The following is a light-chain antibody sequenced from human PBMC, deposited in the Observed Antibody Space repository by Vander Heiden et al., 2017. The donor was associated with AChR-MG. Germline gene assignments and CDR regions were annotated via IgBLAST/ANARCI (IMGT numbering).Light chain of an antibody. CDR3: AAWDDSLNGEV. CDR1: SSNIGTNA. J-gene: IGLJ3*02. CDR2: YDD. V-gene: IGLV1-36*01. Sequence: QSVLTQPPSVSEAPRQRVTIPCSGSSSNIGTNAVNWYQQLPGKAPKLLIYYDDLLPSGVSDRFSGSKSGTSASLAISGLQSEDEADYYCAAWDDSLNGEVFGGGTKLTVL.